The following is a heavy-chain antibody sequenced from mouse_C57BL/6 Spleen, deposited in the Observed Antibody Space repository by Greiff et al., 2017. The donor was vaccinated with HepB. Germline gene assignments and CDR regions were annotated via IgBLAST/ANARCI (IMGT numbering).Heavy chain of an antibody. CDR2: IDPEDGDT. CDR3: TTGIITRFSFDY. Sequence: EVQLQQSGAELVRPGASVKLSCTASGFNIKDYYMHWVKQRPEQGLEWIGRIDPEDGDTEYAPKFQGKATMTADTSSNTAYLQLSSLTSEDTAVYYCTTGIITRFSFDYWGQGTTLTVSS. D-gene: IGHD1-1*01. V-gene: IGHV14-1*01. CDR1: GFNIKDYY. J-gene: IGHJ2*01.